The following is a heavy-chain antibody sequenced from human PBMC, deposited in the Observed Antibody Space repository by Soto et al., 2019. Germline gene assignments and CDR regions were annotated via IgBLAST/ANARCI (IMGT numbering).Heavy chain of an antibody. CDR3: AKDSDIVVVVAATLDFDY. D-gene: IGHD2-15*01. CDR1: GFTFSSYG. V-gene: IGHV3-30*18. CDR2: ISYDGSNK. Sequence: GGSLRLSCAASGFTFSSYGMHWVRQAPGKGLEWVAVISYDGSNKYYADSVKGRFTISRDNSKNTLYLQMNSLRAEDTAVYYCAKDSDIVVVVAATLDFDYWGQGTLVTVSS. J-gene: IGHJ4*02.